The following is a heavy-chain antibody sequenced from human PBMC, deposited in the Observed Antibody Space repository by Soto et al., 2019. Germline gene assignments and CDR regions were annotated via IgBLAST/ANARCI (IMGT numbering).Heavy chain of an antibody. J-gene: IGHJ6*02. CDR1: GGSISSYY. D-gene: IGHD6-19*01. V-gene: IGHV4-4*07. Sequence: SETLSLTCTVSGGSISSYYWSWIRQPAGKGLEWIGRIYTSGSTNYNPSLKSRVTMSVDTSKNQFSLKLSSVTAADTAVYYCARESPRSSGWYGDYYYGMVVWGQGTAVTVSS. CDR3: ARESPRSSGWYGDYYYGMVV. CDR2: IYTSGST.